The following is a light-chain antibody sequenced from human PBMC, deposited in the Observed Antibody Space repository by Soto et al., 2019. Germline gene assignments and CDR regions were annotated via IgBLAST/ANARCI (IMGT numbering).Light chain of an antibody. CDR2: GAS. CDR1: HSVSSN. V-gene: IGKV3-15*01. CDR3: QHYNSYSQTWT. Sequence: EIVMTQSPATLSVSPGERATLSCRASHSVSSNLAWYQQKPGQAPRLLIHGASTRATGIVGRFSGSGSGTEFTLTISSLQPDDFATYYCQHYNSYSQTWTFGQGTKVDIK. J-gene: IGKJ1*01.